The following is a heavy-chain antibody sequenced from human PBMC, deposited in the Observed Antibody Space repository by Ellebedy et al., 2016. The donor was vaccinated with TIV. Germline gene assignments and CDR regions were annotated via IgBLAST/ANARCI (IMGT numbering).Heavy chain of an antibody. CDR2: IYYSGST. D-gene: IGHD3-22*01. V-gene: IGHV4-59*01. Sequence: SETLSLXCAVYGGSFSSYYWSWIRQPPGKGLEWIGYIYYSGSTNYNPSLKSRVTISVDTSKNQFSLKLSSVTAADTAVYYCARADYYDSSGYWFDPWGQGTLVTVSS. J-gene: IGHJ5*02. CDR1: GGSFSSYY. CDR3: ARADYYDSSGYWFDP.